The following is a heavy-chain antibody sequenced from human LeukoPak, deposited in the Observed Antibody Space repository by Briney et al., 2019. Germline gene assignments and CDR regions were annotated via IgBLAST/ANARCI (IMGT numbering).Heavy chain of an antibody. CDR2: ISGSGGST. CDR1: GFSFSSYA. Sequence: PGGSLRLSCAASGFSFSSYAMSWVRQAPGKGLEWVSAISGSGGSTYYADSVKGRFTISRDNSKNTLYLQMNSLRAEDTAVYYCAKLKVGANDAFDIWGQGTMVTVSS. V-gene: IGHV3-23*01. J-gene: IGHJ3*02. CDR3: AKLKVGANDAFDI. D-gene: IGHD1-26*01.